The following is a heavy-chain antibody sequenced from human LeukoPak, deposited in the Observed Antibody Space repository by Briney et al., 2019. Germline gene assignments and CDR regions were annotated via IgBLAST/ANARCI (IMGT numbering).Heavy chain of an antibody. J-gene: IGHJ4*02. V-gene: IGHV3-21*01. CDR1: GFIVNSNY. CDR2: ISSSSSYI. CDR3: ARDHPTTVTTMDPFDY. Sequence: GGSLRLSCAASGFIVNSNYMNWVRQAPGKGLEWVSSISSSSSYIYYADSVKGRFTISRDNAKNSLYLQMNSLRAEDTAVYYCARDHPTTVTTMDPFDYWGQGTLVTVSS. D-gene: IGHD4-17*01.